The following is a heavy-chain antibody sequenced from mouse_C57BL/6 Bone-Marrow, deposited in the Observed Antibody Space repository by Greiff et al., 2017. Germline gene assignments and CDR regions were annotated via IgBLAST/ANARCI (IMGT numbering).Heavy chain of an antibody. CDR3: TSLFITTVVFDY. Sequence: VQLKESGAELVRPGASVKLSCTASGFNIKDDYMHWVKQRPEQGLEWIGWIDPENGDTEYASKFQGKATITADTSSNTAYLQLRSLTSEDTAVYYCTSLFITTVVFDYWGQGTTLTVSS. V-gene: IGHV14-4*01. J-gene: IGHJ2*01. CDR2: IDPENGDT. D-gene: IGHD1-1*01. CDR1: GFNIKDDY.